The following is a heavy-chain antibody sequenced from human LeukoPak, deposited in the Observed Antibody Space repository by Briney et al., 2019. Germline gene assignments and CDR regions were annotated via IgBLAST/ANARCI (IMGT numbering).Heavy chain of an antibody. CDR3: AGGHSSGYYPIDY. J-gene: IGHJ4*02. Sequence: GGSLRLSCAASGFTFSTYEMNWVRQAPGKGLEWVSYISSSGSTIYYADSVKGRFTISRDNAKNSLYLQMNSLRVEDTAVYYCAGGHSSGYYPIDYWGQGTLVTVSS. D-gene: IGHD3-22*01. V-gene: IGHV3-48*03. CDR1: GFTFSTYE. CDR2: ISSSGSTI.